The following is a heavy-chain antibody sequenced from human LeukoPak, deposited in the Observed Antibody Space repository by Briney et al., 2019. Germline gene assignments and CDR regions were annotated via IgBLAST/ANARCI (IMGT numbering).Heavy chain of an antibody. V-gene: IGHV3-30*03. D-gene: IGHD5-12*01. Sequence: GRSLRLSCAASGFTFSSYGMPWVRQAPGKRLEWVAVISYDGSNKYYADSEKGRFTISRDNSKNTLYLQMNSLRAEHTAVYYCARMATNLPVFDYWGQGTLVTVSS. J-gene: IGHJ4*02. CDR2: ISYDGSNK. CDR1: GFTFSSYG. CDR3: ARMATNLPVFDY.